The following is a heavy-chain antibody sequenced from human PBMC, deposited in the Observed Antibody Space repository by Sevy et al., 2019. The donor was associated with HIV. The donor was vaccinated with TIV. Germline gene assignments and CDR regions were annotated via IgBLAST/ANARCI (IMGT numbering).Heavy chain of an antibody. D-gene: IGHD2-21*02. CDR2: INHSGST. V-gene: IGHV4-34*01. Sequence: SETLSLTCAVYGGSFSGYYWSWIRQPPGKGLEWIGEINHSGSTNYNPSLKRRVTISVDTSKNQFSLKLSSVTAADTAVYYCARPPGYGGNSGAFDIWGQGTMVTVSS. CDR1: GGSFSGYY. CDR3: ARPPGYGGNSGAFDI. J-gene: IGHJ3*02.